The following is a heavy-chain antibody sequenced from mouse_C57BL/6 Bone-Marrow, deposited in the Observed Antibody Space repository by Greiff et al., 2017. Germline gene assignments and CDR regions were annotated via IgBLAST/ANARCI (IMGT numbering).Heavy chain of an antibody. CDR1: GYPFTSYW. J-gene: IGHJ1*03. Sequence: QVQLQQPGAKLVKPGASVKLSCKASGYPFTSYWMPWVKQRPGQGLEWIGMIHPNGGSTNYNEKFKSKATLTVDKSSSTAYMQLSSLTSEDSAVYYCAGGYPWYVDVWGTGTTVTVSS. D-gene: IGHD2-2*01. CDR3: AGGYPWYVDV. V-gene: IGHV1-64*01. CDR2: IHPNGGST.